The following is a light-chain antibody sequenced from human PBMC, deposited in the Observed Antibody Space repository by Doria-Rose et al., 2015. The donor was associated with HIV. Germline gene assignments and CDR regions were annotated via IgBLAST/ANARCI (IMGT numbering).Light chain of an antibody. Sequence: TRSPESQGMSLGERATLNCKSNQSLLYTSKNYLAWYQQKPGQPPKLLIYWASTRQSGVPARFSGSGSGTDFTLTISSLEAEDVAVYYCQQYYDTPSFGPGTTVGIK. CDR3: QQYYDTPS. V-gene: IGKV4-1*01. CDR1: QSLLYTSKNY. CDR2: WAS. J-gene: IGKJ3*01.